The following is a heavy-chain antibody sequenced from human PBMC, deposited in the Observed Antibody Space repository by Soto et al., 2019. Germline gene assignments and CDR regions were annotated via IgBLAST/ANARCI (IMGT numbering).Heavy chain of an antibody. Sequence: QIQLVQSGAEVKKPGASVRVSCKASGYAFSNYGISWIRQAPGLGLEWMGWISPYNGNTDYAQRLQGRVTMTTDTPTNTAYMELRSLTSDDTAVYYCATSYDSGFDPWGQGTLVTVSS. CDR1: GYAFSNYG. D-gene: IGHD5-12*01. CDR2: ISPYNGNT. CDR3: ATSYDSGFDP. V-gene: IGHV1-18*04. J-gene: IGHJ5*02.